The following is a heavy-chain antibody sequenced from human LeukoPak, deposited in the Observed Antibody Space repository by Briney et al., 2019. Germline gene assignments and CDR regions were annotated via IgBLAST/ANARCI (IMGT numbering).Heavy chain of an antibody. D-gene: IGHD6-13*01. CDR1: GDSITSYY. J-gene: IGHJ4*02. CDR2: IFYSGST. Sequence: PETLSLTCTVSGDSITSYYWSWIRQPPGKGLEWIGYIFYSGSTNYNPSLKSRVTISLDTSKSQFSLKLSSVTAADTAVYYCASTLQGYDSSWYFDYWGQGGLVSVSS. V-gene: IGHV4-59*08. CDR3: ASTLQGYDSSWYFDY.